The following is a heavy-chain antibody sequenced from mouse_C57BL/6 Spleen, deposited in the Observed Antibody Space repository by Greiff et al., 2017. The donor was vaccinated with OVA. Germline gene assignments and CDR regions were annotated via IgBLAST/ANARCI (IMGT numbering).Heavy chain of an antibody. D-gene: IGHD2-4*01. V-gene: IGHV1-69*01. CDR3: ARPPGSGDDYTWFAY. Sequence: VQLQQPGAELVMPGASVKLSCKASGYTFTSYWMHWVKQRPGQGLEWIGEIDPSDSNTNYNQKFKGKSTLTVDKSSSTAYLQLSSLTSEDSAVYDCARPPGSGDDYTWFAYWGQGTRVTVSA. J-gene: IGHJ3*01. CDR1: GYTFTSYW. CDR2: IDPSDSNT.